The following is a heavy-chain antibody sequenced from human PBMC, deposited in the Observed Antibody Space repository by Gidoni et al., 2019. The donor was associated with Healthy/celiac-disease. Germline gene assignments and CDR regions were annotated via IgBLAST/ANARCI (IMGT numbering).Heavy chain of an antibody. Sequence: QVHLQQWGAGLLKPSETLSLTGAVYGGSSSGYYWSWIRQPPGKGLEWIGEINHSGSTNYNPSLKSRVTISVDTSKNQFSLKLSSVTAADTAVYYCARRGRGSYSTYVSWGQGTLVTVSS. D-gene: IGHD1-26*01. J-gene: IGHJ4*02. CDR2: INHSGST. V-gene: IGHV4-34*01. CDR1: GGSSSGYY. CDR3: ARRGRGSYSTYVS.